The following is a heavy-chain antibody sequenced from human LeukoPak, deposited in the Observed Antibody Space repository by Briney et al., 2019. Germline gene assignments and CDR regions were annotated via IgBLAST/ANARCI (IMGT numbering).Heavy chain of an antibody. CDR1: GGSISSSSYY. V-gene: IGHV4-39*07. CDR2: LYYSGST. D-gene: IGHD6-13*01. J-gene: IGHJ3*02. CDR3: ARGIAAASERALDI. Sequence: SETLSLTCTVSGGSISSSSYYWGWIRQPPGKGLEWIGSLYYSGSTYYNPSLKSRVTMSVDTSKNQFSLKLTSVTAADTAVYYCARGIAAASERALDIWGQGTTVTVSS.